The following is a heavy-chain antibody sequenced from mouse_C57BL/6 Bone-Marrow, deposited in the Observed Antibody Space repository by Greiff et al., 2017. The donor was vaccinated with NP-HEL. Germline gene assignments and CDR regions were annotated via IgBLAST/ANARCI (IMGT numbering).Heavy chain of an antibody. J-gene: IGHJ3*01. CDR3: NAFITWAY. V-gene: IGHV14-4*02. Sequence: EVQLQQSGAELVRSGASVKLSCTASGFNIKDYYMHWVKQRPEQGLEWIGWIDPENGDTEYAPKFQGKATMTADTSSNTAYLQLSSLTSEDTAVYYCNAFITWAYWGQGTLVTVSA. D-gene: IGHD1-1*01. CDR2: IDPENGDT. CDR1: GFNIKDYY.